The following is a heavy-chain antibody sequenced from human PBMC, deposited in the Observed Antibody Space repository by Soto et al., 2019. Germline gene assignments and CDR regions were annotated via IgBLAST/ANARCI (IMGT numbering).Heavy chain of an antibody. J-gene: IGHJ5*02. CDR1: GFTFSSYS. CDR3: ARAREDYDFWSGYFAYNWFDP. CDR2: ISSSSSYI. V-gene: IGHV3-21*01. D-gene: IGHD3-3*01. Sequence: GGSLRLSCAASGFTFSSYSMNWVRQAPGKGLEWVSSISSSSSYIYYADSVKGRFTISRDNAKNSLYLQMNSLRAEDTAVYYCARAREDYDFWSGYFAYNWFDPWGQGTLVTVSS.